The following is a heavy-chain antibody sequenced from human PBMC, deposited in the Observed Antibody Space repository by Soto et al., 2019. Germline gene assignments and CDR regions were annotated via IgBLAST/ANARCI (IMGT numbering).Heavy chain of an antibody. Sequence: QVQLQQWGAGLLKPSETLSLTCAVYGGSFSGYYWSWIRQPPGKGLEWIGEINHSGSTNYNPSLKSRVTISVDTSKHQFSLRLSSVTAADPAVYYCARGRIVVVPAARHNWFDPWGQGTLVTVSS. J-gene: IGHJ5*02. CDR1: GGSFSGYY. V-gene: IGHV4-34*01. CDR2: INHSGST. D-gene: IGHD2-2*01. CDR3: ARGRIVVVPAARHNWFDP.